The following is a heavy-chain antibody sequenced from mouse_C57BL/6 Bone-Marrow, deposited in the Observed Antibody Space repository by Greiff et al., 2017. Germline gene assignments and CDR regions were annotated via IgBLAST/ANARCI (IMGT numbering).Heavy chain of an antibody. V-gene: IGHV1-59*01. Sequence: QVQLQQPGAELVRPGTSVKLSCKASGYTFTSYWMHWVKQRPGQGLEWIGVIDPSDSYTNYNQKFKGKATLTVDTSSSTAYMQLSSLTSEDSAVYYCARPPCYGSSPIGYFDVWGTGTTVTVSS. D-gene: IGHD1-1*01. CDR1: GYTFTSYW. CDR2: IDPSDSYT. J-gene: IGHJ1*03. CDR3: ARPPCYGSSPIGYFDV.